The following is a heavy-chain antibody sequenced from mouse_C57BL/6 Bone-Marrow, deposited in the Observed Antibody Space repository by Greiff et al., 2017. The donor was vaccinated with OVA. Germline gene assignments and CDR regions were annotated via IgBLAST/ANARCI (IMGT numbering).Heavy chain of an antibody. Sequence: QVQLKESGAELVKPGASVKISCKASGYAFSSYWMNWVKQRPGKGLEWIGQIYPGDGDTNYNGKFKGKATLTADKSSSTAYMQLSSLTSEDSAVYFCARADGSWYFDVWGTGTTVTVSS. J-gene: IGHJ1*03. CDR2: IYPGDGDT. D-gene: IGHD2-3*01. CDR3: ARADGSWYFDV. V-gene: IGHV1-80*01. CDR1: GYAFSSYW.